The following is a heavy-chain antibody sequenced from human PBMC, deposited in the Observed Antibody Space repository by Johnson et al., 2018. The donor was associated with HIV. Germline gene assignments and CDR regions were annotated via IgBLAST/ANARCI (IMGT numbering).Heavy chain of an antibody. CDR3: AREYSSLSQGAFDI. V-gene: IGHV3-30*04. D-gene: IGHD6-6*01. CDR1: GFTFSSYA. CDR2: ISYDGSNK. Sequence: QVQLVESGGGVVQPGRSLRLSCAASGFTFSSYAMHWFRQAPGKGLEWVAVISYDGSNKYYADSVKGRFTISRDNSKNTLYLQMNSLRPEDTAVYYCAREYSSLSQGAFDIWGQGTMVTVSS. J-gene: IGHJ3*02.